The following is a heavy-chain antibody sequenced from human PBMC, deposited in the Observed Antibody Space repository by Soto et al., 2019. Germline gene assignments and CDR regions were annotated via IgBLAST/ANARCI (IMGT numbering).Heavy chain of an antibody. D-gene: IGHD3-9*01. CDR3: AREGPLRYFDWLSPSFDY. CDR1: GFTFSSYG. Sequence: PGXSRRLSCAASGFTFSSYGMHWVRQAPGKGLEWVAVIWYDGSNKYYADSVKGRFTISRDNSKNTLYLQMNSLRAEDTAVYYCAREGPLRYFDWLSPSFDYWGQGTLVTVSS. J-gene: IGHJ4*02. CDR2: IWYDGSNK. V-gene: IGHV3-33*01.